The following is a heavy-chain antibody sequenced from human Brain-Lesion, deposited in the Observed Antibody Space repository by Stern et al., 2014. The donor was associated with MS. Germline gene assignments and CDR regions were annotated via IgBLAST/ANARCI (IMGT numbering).Heavy chain of an antibody. CDR1: GGSISNSTYY. J-gene: IGHJ4*02. CDR3: ARHDSVPRPSQLYSARDRGPGYFDY. Sequence: QVQLVESGPGLVKPSETLSLTCTVSGGSISNSTYYWAWIRQPPGKGLEWIGNIYYSGFTYYNPSLKSRFTISVDMSKNQFSLKLSSVTAADTAIYYCARHDSVPRPSQLYSARDRGPGYFDYWGQGTLVTVSS. V-gene: IGHV4-39*01. D-gene: IGHD1-26*01. CDR2: IYYSGFT.